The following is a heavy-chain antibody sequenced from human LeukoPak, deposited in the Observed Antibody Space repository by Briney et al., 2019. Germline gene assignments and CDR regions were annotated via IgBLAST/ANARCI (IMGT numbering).Heavy chain of an antibody. CDR2: ISSSSSYI. CDR1: GFTFSSYT. J-gene: IGHJ1*01. CDR3: ANHGTAEYFQH. Sequence: GGSLRLSCAASGFTFSSYTMNWVRQAPGKGLEWVSSISSSSSYIYFADSVKGRFTISRDNSKNTLYLQMNSLRAEDTAVYYCANHGTAEYFQHWGQGTLVTVSS. V-gene: IGHV3-21*01.